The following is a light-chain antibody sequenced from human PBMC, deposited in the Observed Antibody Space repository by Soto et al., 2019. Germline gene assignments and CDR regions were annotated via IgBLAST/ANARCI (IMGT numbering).Light chain of an antibody. CDR3: QKYNSAPQT. CDR1: QGISNY. V-gene: IGKV1-27*01. CDR2: AAS. Sequence: DIQMTQSPSSLSASVGDRVTITCRASQGISNYLAWYQQKPGKVPKLLIYAASTLQSGVQSRFSGSGYGTDFTLTISSLQPEDVATYYCQKYNSAPQTFGQGNKVEIK. J-gene: IGKJ1*01.